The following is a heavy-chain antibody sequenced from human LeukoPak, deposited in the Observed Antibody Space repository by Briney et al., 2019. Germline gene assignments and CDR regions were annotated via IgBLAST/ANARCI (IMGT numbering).Heavy chain of an antibody. V-gene: IGHV3-66*01. CDR1: GFTVTSIY. D-gene: IGHD3-16*02. CDR3: ARDFLGELSSSIYY. J-gene: IGHJ4*02. Sequence: GGPLTLPCAALGFTVTSIYISWVRQAPGKGLEWVSVIDSSSSTHYADAVKGRFTISRDNSKNMLYLQMNSLRAEDTVVYGCARDFLGELSSSIYYWGQGTLVTVSS. CDR2: IDSSSST.